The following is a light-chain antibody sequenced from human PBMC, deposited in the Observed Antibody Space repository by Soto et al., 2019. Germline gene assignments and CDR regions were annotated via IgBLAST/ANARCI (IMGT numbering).Light chain of an antibody. Sequence: EIVMTQSPATLSVSPGERATLSCRASQSVGSNLAWYQQKPGQAPRLLIYGASIRATGIPARFSGSGSGTEFTLTISSLQSEDFAVYHCQQYNNWPPWTFGQGTKVEIK. V-gene: IGKV3-15*01. CDR2: GAS. CDR3: QQYNNWPPWT. J-gene: IGKJ1*01. CDR1: QSVGSN.